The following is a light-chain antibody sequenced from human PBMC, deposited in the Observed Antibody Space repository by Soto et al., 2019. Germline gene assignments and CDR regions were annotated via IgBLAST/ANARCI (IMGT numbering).Light chain of an antibody. Sequence: EIVLTQSPGTLSLSPGERATLSCRASQSVSSSYLAWYKQKPGPAPRLLIYGASSRATGIPDRFSGSGSGTDFTLSISALQPEDFAVYYCQQYGSSSYTFGQGTQLEIK. J-gene: IGKJ2*01. CDR3: QQYGSSSYT. CDR1: QSVSSSY. CDR2: GAS. V-gene: IGKV3-20*01.